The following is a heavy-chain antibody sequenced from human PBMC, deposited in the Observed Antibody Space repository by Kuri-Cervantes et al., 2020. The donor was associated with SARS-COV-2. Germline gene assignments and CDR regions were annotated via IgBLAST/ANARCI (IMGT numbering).Heavy chain of an antibody. D-gene: IGHD3-10*01. J-gene: IGHJ4*02. CDR3: ARGPPPPPLWFGELLPRHYYFDY. Sequence: SETLSLTCTHPSDSIGTYYWNWIRQPPGKGLEWIGSIYYSGSTYYNPSLKSRVTISVDTSKNQFSLKLSSVTAADTAFYYCARGPPPPPLWFGELLPRHYYFDYWGQGTRVTVSS. V-gene: IGHV4-59*12. CDR2: IYYSGST. CDR1: SDSIGTYY.